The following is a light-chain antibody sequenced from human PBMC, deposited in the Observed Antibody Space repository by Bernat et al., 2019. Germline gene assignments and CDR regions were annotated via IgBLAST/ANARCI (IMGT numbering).Light chain of an antibody. V-gene: IGLV3-21*03. CDR1: NIGSKS. J-gene: IGLJ3*02. Sequence: SYVLTQPPSVSVAPGKTARITCGGNNIGSKSVHLYQQKPGQAPVLVVYDDSDRPSRIPERFSGSNSGNTATLTISRVEDGDEADYYCQVWDRSSYHWVFGGGTKLTVL. CDR2: DDS. CDR3: QVWDRSSYHWV.